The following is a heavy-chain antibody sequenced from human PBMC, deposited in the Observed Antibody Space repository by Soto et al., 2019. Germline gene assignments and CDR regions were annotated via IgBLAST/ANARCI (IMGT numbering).Heavy chain of an antibody. V-gene: IGHV1-8*01. J-gene: IGHJ4*02. CDR1: GYTFTSYD. D-gene: IGHD4-17*01. Sequence: QVQLVQSGAEVKKPGASVKVSCKASGYTFTSYDINWVRQATGQGLEWMGWMNPNSGNTGYAQKFQGRVTMTRNTSISTAYMELSSLISEYTAMYYWARSTNDYGDRHWGQGTLVTVSS. CDR3: ARSTNDYGDRH. CDR2: MNPNSGNT.